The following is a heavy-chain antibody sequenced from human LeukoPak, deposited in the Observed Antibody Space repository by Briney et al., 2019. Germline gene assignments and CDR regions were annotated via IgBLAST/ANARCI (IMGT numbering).Heavy chain of an antibody. CDR3: ARRAAYNSAWYHTDF. V-gene: IGHV3-23*01. CDR2: ISGGGGST. Sequence: GGSLRLSCAASGFTFRSYAMSWVRQAPGKGLEWVSAISGGGGSTFYADSVKGRFTISRDNSKNTLFLQMNGLRAEDTAVYYCARRAAYNSAWYHTDFWGQGTQVTVSS. J-gene: IGHJ4*02. D-gene: IGHD6-19*01. CDR1: GFTFRSYA.